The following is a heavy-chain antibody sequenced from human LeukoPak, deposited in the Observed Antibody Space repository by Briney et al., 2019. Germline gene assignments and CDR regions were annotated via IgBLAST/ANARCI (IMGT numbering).Heavy chain of an antibody. CDR2: IQSDGSNK. J-gene: IGHJ4*02. D-gene: IGHD2-2*01. CDR1: GFSFSRYA. CDR3: AKVGVGVVPASIRRGQDH. Sequence: PGGSLRLSCVASGFSFSRYAMHWVRQAPGKGLEEVALIQSDGSNKNYIDSVKGRFTISRDNSKNTLYLQMNSLRAEDTAVYYCAKVGVGVVPASIRRGQDHWGQGTLVTVSS. V-gene: IGHV3-30*02.